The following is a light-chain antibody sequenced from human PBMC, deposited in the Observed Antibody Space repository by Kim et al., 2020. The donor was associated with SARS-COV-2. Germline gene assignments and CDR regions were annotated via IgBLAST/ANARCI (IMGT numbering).Light chain of an antibody. V-gene: IGKV3-15*01. CDR3: QHYNNWPPWT. CDR2: GAS. CDR1: QTVSRN. Sequence: EIVMTQSPATLSVSPGERATLSCRASQTVSRNLAWYQQKPGQAPRLLIYGASTRATGIPARFSGSGSETEFTLTISSLQSEDFAVYYCQHYNNWPPWTSGQGTKVDIK. J-gene: IGKJ1*01.